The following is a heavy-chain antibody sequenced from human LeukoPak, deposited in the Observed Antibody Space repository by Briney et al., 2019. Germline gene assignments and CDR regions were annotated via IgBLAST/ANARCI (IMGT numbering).Heavy chain of an antibody. CDR2: IRGSGDRA. Sequence: GGSLRLSCAASGFTFSSYAMSWVRQAPGKGLEWVSAIRGSGDRAHYADSVKGRFTISRDNSKNTLYLQMNSLRAEDTAVYYCAKDSKIVGATFRSYHYMDVWGKGTAVTVSS. D-gene: IGHD1-26*01. CDR3: AKDSKIVGATFRSYHYMDV. J-gene: IGHJ6*03. V-gene: IGHV3-23*01. CDR1: GFTFSSYA.